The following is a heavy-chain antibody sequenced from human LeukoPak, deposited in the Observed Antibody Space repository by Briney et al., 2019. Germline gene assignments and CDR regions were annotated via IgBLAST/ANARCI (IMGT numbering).Heavy chain of an antibody. J-gene: IGHJ4*02. CDR1: GFTFSTYN. CDR3: ASHGFDY. Sequence: GGSLRLFCAASGFTFSTYNMSWVRQAPGKGLEWVSSISASSRTIYCADSVKGRFTISRDNAKNSLYLQLNSLSDEDTSVYYCASHGFDYWGQGRQVTVS. CDR2: ISASSRTI. V-gene: IGHV3-48*02.